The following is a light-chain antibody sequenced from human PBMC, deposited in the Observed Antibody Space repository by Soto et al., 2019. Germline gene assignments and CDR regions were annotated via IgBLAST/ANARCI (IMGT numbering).Light chain of an antibody. Sequence: SYELTQQPSVSVSPGQTASITCSGDKLGDKYACWYQQKPGQSPVLVIYQDSKRPSGIPERFSGSNSGNTATLTISGTQAMDEADYYCQAWDSSTVVFGEGTKLTAL. J-gene: IGLJ2*01. CDR1: KLGDKY. CDR3: QAWDSSTVV. CDR2: QDS. V-gene: IGLV3-1*01.